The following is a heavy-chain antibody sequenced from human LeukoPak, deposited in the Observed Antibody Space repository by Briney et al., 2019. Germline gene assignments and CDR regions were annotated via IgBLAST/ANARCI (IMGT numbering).Heavy chain of an antibody. CDR3: VFGDGSGSYYEYYFDY. CDR1: GFTFSSYA. V-gene: IGHV3-30-3*01. CDR2: ISYDGSNK. D-gene: IGHD3-10*01. Sequence: GGSLRLSCAASGFTFSSYAMHWVRQAPGKGLEWVAVISYDGSNKYYADSVKGRFTISRDNSKNTLYLQMNSLRAEDTAVYYCVFGDGSGSYYEYYFDYWGQGTLVTVSS. J-gene: IGHJ4*02.